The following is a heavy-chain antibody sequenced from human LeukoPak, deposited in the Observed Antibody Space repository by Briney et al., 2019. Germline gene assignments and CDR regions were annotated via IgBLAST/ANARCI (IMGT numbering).Heavy chain of an antibody. Sequence: PSETLSLTCTVSGGSISTYYWSWIRQSPGKGLECIGYIDYSGSTNYNPSLKSRVTMSVDTYKNQFSLKLSSVTAADTAVYYCARWVAAASIDYWGQGTLVTVSS. CDR1: GGSISTYY. V-gene: IGHV4-59*01. CDR3: ARWVAAASIDY. J-gene: IGHJ4*02. D-gene: IGHD6-13*01. CDR2: IDYSGST.